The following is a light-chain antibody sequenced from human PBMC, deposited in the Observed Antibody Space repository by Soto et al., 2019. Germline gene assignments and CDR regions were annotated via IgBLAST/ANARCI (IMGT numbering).Light chain of an antibody. J-gene: IGKJ4*01. CDR3: QQSNNWPLT. Sequence: EIVMTQSPATLSVSPGERATLSCRASQSVSSNLAWYQQKPGQAPRLLIYGASTRATDIPARFSGSGSGTEFTLTISSLQSEEFAVYYCQQSNNWPLTFGGGTKVEIK. V-gene: IGKV3-15*01. CDR2: GAS. CDR1: QSVSSN.